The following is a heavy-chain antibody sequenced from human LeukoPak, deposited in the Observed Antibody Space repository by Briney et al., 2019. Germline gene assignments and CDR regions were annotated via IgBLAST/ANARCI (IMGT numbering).Heavy chain of an antibody. J-gene: IGHJ3*02. CDR3: ATSMAQDVDAFHI. CDR1: GFTFSTYS. Sequence: GGSLRLSCAASGFTFSTYSMNWVRQAPGKGLEWVSSISSRSTYIYYADSVKGRFTISRDNAKNSLYLQMNNLRAEDTAMFYCATSMAQDVDAFHIWGRGTMVTVSS. CDR2: ISSRSTYI. D-gene: IGHD2-21*01. V-gene: IGHV3-21*01.